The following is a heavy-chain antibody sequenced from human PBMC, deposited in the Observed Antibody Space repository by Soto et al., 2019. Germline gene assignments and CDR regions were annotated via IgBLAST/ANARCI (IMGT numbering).Heavy chain of an antibody. CDR3: ARDVARGGNFDY. CDR2: IYYSGRT. Sequence: QVQLQESGPGLVKPSQTLSLTCTVSGGSISSGGDYWSWIRQHPGKGLEWIGYIYYSGRTYYNPSLKRRVTISVDTSKKQFSLKLSSVTAADTAVYYGARDVARGGNFDYWGQGTLVTVSS. V-gene: IGHV4-31*03. J-gene: IGHJ4*02. CDR1: GGSISSGGDY. D-gene: IGHD3-16*01.